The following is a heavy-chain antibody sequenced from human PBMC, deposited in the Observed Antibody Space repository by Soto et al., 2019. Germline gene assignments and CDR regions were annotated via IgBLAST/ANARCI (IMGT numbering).Heavy chain of an antibody. CDR3: ARGYCTNGVCPLPYYYMDV. CDR2: INSDGSST. V-gene: IGHV3-74*01. Sequence: GGSLRLSCAASGFTFSSYWMHWVRQAPGKGLVWVSRINSDGSSTSYADSVKGRFTISRDNAKNTLYLQMNSLRAEDTAVYYCARGYCTNGVCPLPYYYMDVWGKGTTVTVSS. D-gene: IGHD2-8*01. J-gene: IGHJ6*03. CDR1: GFTFSSYW.